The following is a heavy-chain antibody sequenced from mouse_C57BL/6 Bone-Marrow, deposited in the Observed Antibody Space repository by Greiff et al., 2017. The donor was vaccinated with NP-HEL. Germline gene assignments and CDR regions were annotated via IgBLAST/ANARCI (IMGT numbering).Heavy chain of an antibody. CDR3: ARLTGTGYFDV. J-gene: IGHJ1*03. Sequence: VQLVESGPGLVQPSQSLSITCTVSGFSLTSYGVHWVRQSPGKGLEWLGVIWSGGSTDYNAAFISRLSISKDNSKSQVFFKMNSLQADDTAIYYCARLTGTGYFDVWGTGTTVTVSS. V-gene: IGHV2-2*01. D-gene: IGHD4-1*01. CDR1: GFSLTSYG. CDR2: IWSGGST.